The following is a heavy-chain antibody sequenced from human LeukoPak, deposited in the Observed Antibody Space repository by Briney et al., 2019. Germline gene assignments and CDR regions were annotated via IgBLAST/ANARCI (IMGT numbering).Heavy chain of an antibody. J-gene: IGHJ4*02. D-gene: IGHD3-22*01. Sequence: SETLSLTCTVSGDSFSGYYWGWIRQPAGTGLEWIGRIYTSGSTNYNPSLKSRVTMSVDTSKNQFSLKLNSVTAADTAVYYCAGEARDYEGDGYYLGNWGQGTLVTVSS. CDR3: AGEARDYEGDGYYLGN. CDR2: IYTSGST. CDR1: GDSFSGYY. V-gene: IGHV4-4*07.